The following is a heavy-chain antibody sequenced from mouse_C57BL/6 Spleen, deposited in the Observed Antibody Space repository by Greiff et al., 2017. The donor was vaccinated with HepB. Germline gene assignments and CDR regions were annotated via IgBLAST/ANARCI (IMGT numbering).Heavy chain of an antibody. Sequence: EVMLVESGGGLVKPGGSLKLSCAASGFTFSDYGMHWVRQAPEKGLEWVAYISSGSSTIYYADTVKGRFTISRDNAKNTLILQMTSLRSEDTAMYYCARKRANWGYFDYWGQGTTLTVSS. J-gene: IGHJ2*01. CDR2: ISSGSSTI. CDR3: ARKRANWGYFDY. CDR1: GFTFSDYG. V-gene: IGHV5-17*01. D-gene: IGHD4-1*01.